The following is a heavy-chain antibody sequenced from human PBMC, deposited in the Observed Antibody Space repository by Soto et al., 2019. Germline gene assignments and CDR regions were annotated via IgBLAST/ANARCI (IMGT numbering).Heavy chain of an antibody. CDR2: INTRGNII. CDR1: GFTLSNYE. V-gene: IGHV3-48*03. J-gene: IGHJ4*02. Sequence: PGGSLRLSCAGSGFTLSNYEMNWVRQAPGKGLEWVSYINTRGNIIHYADSVKGRFTISRDNAENSLYLQMNSLRAEDTAVYYCARDIDYYDSSGYQDYWGQGSLVTVSS. D-gene: IGHD3-22*01. CDR3: ARDIDYYDSSGYQDY.